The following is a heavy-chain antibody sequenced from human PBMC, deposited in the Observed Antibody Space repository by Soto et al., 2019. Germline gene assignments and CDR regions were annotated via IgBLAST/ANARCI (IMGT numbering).Heavy chain of an antibody. V-gene: IGHV1-8*01. Sequence: QVQLVQSGAEVKKPGASVKVSCKASGYTFITYDINWVRQATGQGLEWMGWMNPYNGNAGYAQKFQGRVTMTRNTSISTAYMELSSLRSDDTAVYFCARRKERSGPNYFDSRGQGSLVTVSS. J-gene: IGHJ4*02. CDR3: ARRKERSGPNYFDS. CDR1: GYTFITYD. D-gene: IGHD6-25*01. CDR2: MNPYNGNA.